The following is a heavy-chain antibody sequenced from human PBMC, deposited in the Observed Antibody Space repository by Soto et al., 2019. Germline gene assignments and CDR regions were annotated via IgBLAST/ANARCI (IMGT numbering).Heavy chain of an antibody. Sequence: PSETLSLTCTFSGCNIRGYYWSWIRQPPGKGLEWIGYIYYSGSTNYNPSLKSRVTISVDTSKNQFSLKLSSVTAADTAVYYCARAPRGNYGYPSYFDYWGQGTLVTVSS. CDR2: IYYSGST. CDR3: ARAPRGNYGYPSYFDY. V-gene: IGHV4-59*01. CDR1: GCNIRGYY. D-gene: IGHD3-10*01. J-gene: IGHJ4*02.